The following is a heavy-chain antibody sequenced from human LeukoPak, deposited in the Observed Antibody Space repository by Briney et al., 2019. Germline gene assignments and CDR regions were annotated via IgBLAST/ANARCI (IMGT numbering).Heavy chain of an antibody. CDR2: IEQDRSET. Sequence: AGGSLRLSCAASGFTFSSYWLSWLRQAPGKGLEWVANIEQDRSETYYVDSVEGRFSISRDNAKNSLYLQMNSLRAEDTAVYYFVSAGTRGWDYYNYAMDVWGQGTTVTVSS. V-gene: IGHV3-7*01. D-gene: IGHD2-8*01. CDR1: GFTFSSYW. J-gene: IGHJ6*02. CDR3: VSAGTRGWDYYNYAMDV.